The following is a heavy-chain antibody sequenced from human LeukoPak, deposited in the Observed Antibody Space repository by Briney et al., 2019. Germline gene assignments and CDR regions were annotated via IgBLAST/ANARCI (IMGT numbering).Heavy chain of an antibody. CDR1: GFTFSSYA. CDR2: ITGSGGRT. V-gene: IGHV3-23*01. D-gene: IGHD6-13*01. CDR3: ARDGSWYEGVVFDP. Sequence: GGSLRLSCAASGFTFSSYAMSWVRQAPGKGLEWVSAITGSGGRTYYADSVKGRFTISRDNAKNSLYLQMNSLRAEDTAVCYCARDGSWYEGVVFDPWGQGTLVTVSS. J-gene: IGHJ5*02.